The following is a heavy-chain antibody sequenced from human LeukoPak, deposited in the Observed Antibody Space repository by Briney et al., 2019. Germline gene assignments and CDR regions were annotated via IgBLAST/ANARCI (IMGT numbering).Heavy chain of an antibody. V-gene: IGHV3-9*01. Sequence: GGSLRLSCAASGFTFHRYAIHWVRHVPGKGLEWVSGINWNSASIGYADSVKGRFTISRDNAKNSVFLQMDSLRAEDTALYYCAKDKAPLYSGYDWDLDFWGQGTLVTVSS. CDR3: AKDKAPLYSGYDWDLDF. J-gene: IGHJ4*02. D-gene: IGHD5-12*01. CDR1: GFTFHRYA. CDR2: INWNSASI.